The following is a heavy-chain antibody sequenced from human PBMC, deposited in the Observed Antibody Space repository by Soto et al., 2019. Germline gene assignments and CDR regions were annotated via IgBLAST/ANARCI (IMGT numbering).Heavy chain of an antibody. V-gene: IGHV4-59*08. CDR2: IYYSGST. Sequence: QVQLQESGPGLVKPSETLSLTCTVSGGSISSYYWSWIRQPPGKGLEWIGYIYYSGSTNYNPSLKSRVTISGDTSKNQFSLKLSAVTAADTAVYYWARKRGGGSRAFDPWGQGTLVTVSS. CDR1: GGSISSYY. D-gene: IGHD6-13*01. CDR3: ARKRGGGSRAFDP. J-gene: IGHJ5*02.